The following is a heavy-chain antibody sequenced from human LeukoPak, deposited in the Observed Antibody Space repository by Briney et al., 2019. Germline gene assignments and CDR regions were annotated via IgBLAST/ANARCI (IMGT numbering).Heavy chain of an antibody. V-gene: IGHV3-21*01. CDR1: GFTFSSYS. CDR3: AREILLWFGVSGMDV. Sequence: PGGSLRLSCAASGFTFSSYSMKWVRQAPGKGLEWVSSISSSSSYIYYADSVKGRFTISRDNAKNSLYLQMNSLRAEGTAVYYCAREILLWFGVSGMDVWGQGTTVTVSS. CDR2: ISSSSSYI. J-gene: IGHJ6*02. D-gene: IGHD3-10*01.